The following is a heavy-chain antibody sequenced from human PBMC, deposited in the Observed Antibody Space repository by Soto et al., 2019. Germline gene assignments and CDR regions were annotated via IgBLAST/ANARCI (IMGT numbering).Heavy chain of an antibody. CDR3: ARGNRTYYDIWTGRKAFDI. CDR1: GYSFTSYW. Sequence: EVQLVQSGAEVKKPGESLKISCKGSGYSFTSYWIGWVRQMPGKGLEWMGIIYPGDSDTRYSPSFQGQVTISADKSISTAYLQWSSLKASDTAMYYCARGNRTYYDIWTGRKAFDIWGQGTMVTVSS. CDR2: IYPGDSDT. J-gene: IGHJ3*02. D-gene: IGHD3-9*01. V-gene: IGHV5-51*03.